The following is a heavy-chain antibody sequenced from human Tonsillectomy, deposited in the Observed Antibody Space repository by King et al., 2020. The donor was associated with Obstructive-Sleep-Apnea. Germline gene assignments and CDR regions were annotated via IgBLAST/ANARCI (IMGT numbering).Heavy chain of an antibody. Sequence: VQLVESGGGLVQPGGSVRLSCAASGFSISSYSMNWVRQAPGKGLEWVSYISGSSSNIHYADSVKGRFTISRANAKNSLYLQMNSLRAEDTAMYYCASNTGLRNFPGPYGMDVWGQGTTVTVSS. D-gene: IGHD3-9*01. J-gene: IGHJ6*02. V-gene: IGHV3-48*04. CDR1: GFSISSYS. CDR3: ASNTGLRNFPGPYGMDV. CDR2: ISGSSSNI.